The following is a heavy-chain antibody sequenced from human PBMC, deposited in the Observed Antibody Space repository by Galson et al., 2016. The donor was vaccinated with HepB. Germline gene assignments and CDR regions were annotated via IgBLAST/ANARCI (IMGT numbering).Heavy chain of an antibody. Sequence: SLRLSCAASGFTFSSYSMNWVRQAPGKGLEWVSYISSSSSTIYYADSVKGRFTISRDNAKNSLYLQMNRLGDEDTAGYYCASSLDIVVVPAAKTDSYYYYGMDVWGQGTTVTVSS. CDR3: ASSLDIVVVPAAKTDSYYYYGMDV. V-gene: IGHV3-48*02. J-gene: IGHJ6*02. D-gene: IGHD2-2*01. CDR2: ISSSSSTI. CDR1: GFTFSSYS.